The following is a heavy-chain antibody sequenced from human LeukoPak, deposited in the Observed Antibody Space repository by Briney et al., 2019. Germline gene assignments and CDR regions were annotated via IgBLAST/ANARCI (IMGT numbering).Heavy chain of an antibody. D-gene: IGHD2-15*01. CDR3: AKDSSCSGGSCYSSY. Sequence: GGSLRLSCAASGFTFSSYAMSWVRQAPGKGLEWVSAISGSGSSTYYADSVKGRFTISRDNSKNTLYLQMNSLRAEDTAVYYCAKDSSCSGGSCYSSYWGQGTLVTVSS. V-gene: IGHV3-23*01. CDR1: GFTFSSYA. CDR2: ISGSGSST. J-gene: IGHJ4*02.